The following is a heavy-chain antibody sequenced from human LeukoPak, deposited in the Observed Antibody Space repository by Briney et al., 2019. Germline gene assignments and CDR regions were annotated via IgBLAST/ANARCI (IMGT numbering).Heavy chain of an antibody. Sequence: GGSLRLSCAGAGFTFSNYGMSWVRQAPGKGLEWVSVISRSGTETYHADSVRGRFTISRDNAKNTLYLQMNSLRAEDTAVYYCARDYYGSGSYPDYWGQGTLVTVSS. CDR1: GFTFSNYG. CDR3: ARDYYGSGSYPDY. CDR2: ISRSGTET. V-gene: IGHV3-23*01. D-gene: IGHD3-10*01. J-gene: IGHJ4*02.